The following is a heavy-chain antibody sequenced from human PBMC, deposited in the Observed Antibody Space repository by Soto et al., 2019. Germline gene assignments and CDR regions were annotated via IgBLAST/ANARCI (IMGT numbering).Heavy chain of an antibody. D-gene: IGHD3-22*01. CDR1: GFTFSSYW. J-gene: IGHJ4*02. CDR2: IKQDGSEK. V-gene: IGHV3-7*03. Sequence: EVQLVESGGGLVQPGGSLRLSCAASGFTFSSYWMSWVRQAPGKGLEWVANIKQDGSEKYYVDSVKGRFIISRDNAKNSLYLQMNSLRAEDTDVYYCARATGVITLDYWDPGTLVTVSS. CDR3: ARATGVITLDY.